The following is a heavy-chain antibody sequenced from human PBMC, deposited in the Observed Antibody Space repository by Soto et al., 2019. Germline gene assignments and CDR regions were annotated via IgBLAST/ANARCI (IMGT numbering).Heavy chain of an antibody. J-gene: IGHJ4*02. V-gene: IGHV3-30*18. CDR2: ISYDGSNK. D-gene: IGHD2-21*02. CDR1: GFTFSSYG. CDR3: AKPRIVVVTATLIDY. Sequence: ESGGGVVQPGRSLRLSCAASGFTFSSYGMHWVRQAPGKGLEWVAVISYDGSNKYYADSVKGRFTISRDNSKNTLYLQMNSLRAEDTAVYYCAKPRIVVVTATLIDYWGQGTLVTVSS.